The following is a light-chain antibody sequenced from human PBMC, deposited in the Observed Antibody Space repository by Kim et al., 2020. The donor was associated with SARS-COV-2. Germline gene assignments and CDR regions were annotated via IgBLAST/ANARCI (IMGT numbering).Light chain of an antibody. CDR1: NSNIGNNT. CDR3: AAWDDSLSAWV. Sequence: GQTVTISCSGGNSNIGNNTVNCYQQLPGSAPKMLIYSNTYRPSGVTDRFSGSKSGTSASLALSGLQSADEADYYCAAWDDSLSAWVFGGGTQLTVL. J-gene: IGLJ3*02. CDR2: SNT. V-gene: IGLV1-44*01.